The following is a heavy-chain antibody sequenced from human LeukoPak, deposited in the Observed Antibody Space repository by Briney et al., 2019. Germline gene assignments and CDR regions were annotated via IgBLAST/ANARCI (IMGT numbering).Heavy chain of an antibody. CDR2: ISAYNGNT. V-gene: IGHV1-18*01. D-gene: IGHD3-3*01. CDR1: SYTFTSYG. J-gene: IGHJ4*02. Sequence: GASVKVSCKASSYTFTSYGISWVRQAPGQGLEWMGWISAYNGNTNYAQKLQGRVTMTTDTSMSTAYMELRSLRSDDTAVYYCARAPRITIFGVVTDYYFDYWGQGTLVTVSS. CDR3: ARAPRITIFGVVTDYYFDY.